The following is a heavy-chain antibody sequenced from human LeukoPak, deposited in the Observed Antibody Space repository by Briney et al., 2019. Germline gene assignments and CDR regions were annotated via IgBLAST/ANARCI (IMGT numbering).Heavy chain of an antibody. CDR1: GYTFTGYY. V-gene: IGHV1-2*02. D-gene: IGHD4-17*01. Sequence: ASVKVSCKASGYTFTGYYMHWVRQAPGQGPEWMGWINPNSGGTNYAQKFQGRVTMTRDTSISTAYMELSRLRSDDTAVYYCARVHYGDYDDAFDIWGQGTMVTVSS. J-gene: IGHJ3*02. CDR3: ARVHYGDYDDAFDI. CDR2: INPNSGGT.